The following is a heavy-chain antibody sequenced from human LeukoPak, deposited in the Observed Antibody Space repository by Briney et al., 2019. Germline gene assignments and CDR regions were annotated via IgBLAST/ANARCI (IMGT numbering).Heavy chain of an antibody. D-gene: IGHD3-22*01. CDR1: GGSFSGYY. CDR2: INHSGST. Sequence: PSETLSLTCAVYGGSFSGYYWSWIRQPPGKGLEWIGEINHSGSTNYNPSLKSRVTISVDTSKNQFSLKLSSVTAADTAVYYCARQTYYYDSSGYHLYYYYYYMDVWGKGTTVTISS. V-gene: IGHV4-34*01. J-gene: IGHJ6*03. CDR3: ARQTYYYDSSGYHLYYYYYYMDV.